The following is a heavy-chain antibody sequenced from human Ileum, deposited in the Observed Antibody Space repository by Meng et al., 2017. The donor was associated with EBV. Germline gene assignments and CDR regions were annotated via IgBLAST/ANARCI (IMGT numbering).Heavy chain of an antibody. D-gene: IGHD2-21*02. V-gene: IGHV1-18*01. CDR1: GYTFSSYG. Sequence: QVQLVQSGAEGKRPGASVKVSCKASGYTFSSYGFTWVRQAPGQGLEWLGWISTYNDNPKYAQKVQGRVTMTADTSTSTAYMELRSLTSDDTAVYYCARDLWPHIVVVTAPSEFWGQGTLVTVSS. CDR2: ISTYNDNP. CDR3: ARDLWPHIVVVTAPSEF. J-gene: IGHJ4*02.